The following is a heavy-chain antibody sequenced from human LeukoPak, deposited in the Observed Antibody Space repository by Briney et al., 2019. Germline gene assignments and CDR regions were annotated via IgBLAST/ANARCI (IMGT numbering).Heavy chain of an antibody. CDR1: GFTLSTFD. CDR3: ARADCSGSTCYLRRSWFDP. Sequence: GGSLRLSCAASGFTLSTFDMNWVRQTPGKGLEWVSSISTSSRYIYYRDSVKGRFTISRDDAKNSLYLQMNSLRVEDTAVYYCARADCSGSTCYLRRSWFDPWGQGTLVTVSS. V-gene: IGHV3-21*01. J-gene: IGHJ5*02. CDR2: ISTSSRYI. D-gene: IGHD2-2*01.